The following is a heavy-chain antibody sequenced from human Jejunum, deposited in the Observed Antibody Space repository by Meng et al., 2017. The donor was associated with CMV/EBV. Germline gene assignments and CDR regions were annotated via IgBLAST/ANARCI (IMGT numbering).Heavy chain of an antibody. Sequence: CAASGFTFSSYHMISVRQAPGKGLEWVATIKQDASETFYVDSVKGRFTISRDNAKNSLYLQMNSLRAEDTAVYYCSGGLGWYFDYWGQGTLVTVSS. D-gene: IGHD3-16*01. CDR3: SGGLGWYFDY. CDR2: IKQDASET. V-gene: IGHV3-7*04. J-gene: IGHJ4*02. CDR1: GFTFSSYH.